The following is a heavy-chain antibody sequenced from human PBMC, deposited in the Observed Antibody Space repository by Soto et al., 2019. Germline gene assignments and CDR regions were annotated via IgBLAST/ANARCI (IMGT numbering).Heavy chain of an antibody. J-gene: IGHJ4*02. CDR2: VYYSGIT. Sequence: WTWLRQPPGKGLEWIGFVYYSGITSYNPSLKSRVTISIDTSKNQFSLKLNSVTAADTAVYYCARGGGYSGYDFDFWGQGTLVTVSS. CDR3: ARGGGYSGYDFDF. V-gene: IGHV4-59*01. D-gene: IGHD5-12*01.